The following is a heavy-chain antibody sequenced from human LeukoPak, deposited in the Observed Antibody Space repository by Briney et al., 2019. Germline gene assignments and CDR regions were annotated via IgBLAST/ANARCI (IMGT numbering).Heavy chain of an antibody. CDR3: ARVPGSGTFWFDP. Sequence: GGSLRLSCAASGFTFSDYYMTWIRQAPGKGLEWVSYIIGSGSTIYYADSVKGRFTISRDNAKNTLYLQMNSLRAEDTAVYYCARVPGSGTFWFDPWGQGTLVTVSS. D-gene: IGHD3-10*01. J-gene: IGHJ5*02. CDR1: GFTFSDYY. CDR2: IIGSGSTI. V-gene: IGHV3-11*01.